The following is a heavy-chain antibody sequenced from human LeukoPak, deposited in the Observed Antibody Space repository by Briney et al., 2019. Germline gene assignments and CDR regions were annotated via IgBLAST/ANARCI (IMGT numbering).Heavy chain of an antibody. Sequence: GGSLRLSCAVSGVTFSTDRMHWVRQAPGKGLVWISRINGDGTSTNYADSVKGRFTISRDNAKNTLYLEMKSLRAEDTAVYFCARSTYPKLDSWGQGTLVTVSS. J-gene: IGHJ4*02. D-gene: IGHD3-16*01. CDR1: GVTFSTDR. CDR2: INGDGTST. V-gene: IGHV3-74*01. CDR3: ARSTYPKLDS.